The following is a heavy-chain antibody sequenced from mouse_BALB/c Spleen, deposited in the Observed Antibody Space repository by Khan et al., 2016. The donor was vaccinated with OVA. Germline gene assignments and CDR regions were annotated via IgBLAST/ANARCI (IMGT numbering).Heavy chain of an antibody. Sequence: VQLQQSGAELGRPGSSVKLSCKTSGFTFTSYGIKWVKQRPGQGLEWIGYIYPGNGYTVYNEKFQGKATLTSDTSSSTAYMQLRSLTSEDSAIDFCAAAYYRNYFDYWGQGTTLTVSS. CDR3: AAAYYRNYFDY. CDR1: GFTFTSYG. V-gene: IGHV1S134*01. D-gene: IGHD2-14*01. CDR2: IYPGNGYT. J-gene: IGHJ2*01.